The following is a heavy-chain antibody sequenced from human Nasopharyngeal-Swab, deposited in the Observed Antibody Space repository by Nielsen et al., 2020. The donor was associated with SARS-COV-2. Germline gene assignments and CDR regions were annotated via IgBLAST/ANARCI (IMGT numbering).Heavy chain of an antibody. CDR2: MNPNSGKT. J-gene: IGHJ6*02. D-gene: IGHD6-19*01. CDR3: ARVPPIAVAGKGVDV. Sequence: SVNVSHKPSGYTFTSYDILWLRQATGQGIEWMGWMNPNSGKTGYAQKFQGRVTMNRNTFISTAYLELSRLRSDDTAVYYCARVPPIAVAGKGVDVWGQGTTVTVSS. V-gene: IGHV1-8*01. CDR1: GYTFTSYD.